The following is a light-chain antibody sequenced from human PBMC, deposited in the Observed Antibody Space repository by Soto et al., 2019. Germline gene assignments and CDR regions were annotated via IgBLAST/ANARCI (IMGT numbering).Light chain of an antibody. V-gene: IGKV3-20*01. Sequence: TQSPATXSXXPXXXXXXXXMSSQSVSSSYLAWYQQKPGQAPRLLIYGASSRATGIPDRFSGSGSGTDFTLTISRLEPEDFAVYYCQQYGSSPWTFGQGTKVDIK. J-gene: IGKJ1*01. CDR3: QQYGSSPWT. CDR1: QSVSSSY. CDR2: GAS.